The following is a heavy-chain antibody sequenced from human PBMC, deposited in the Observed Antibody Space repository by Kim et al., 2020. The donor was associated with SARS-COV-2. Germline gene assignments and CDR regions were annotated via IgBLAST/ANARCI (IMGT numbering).Heavy chain of an antibody. J-gene: IGHJ4*02. CDR1: GGTFSSYA. Sequence: SVKVSCKASGGTFSSYAISWVRQAPGQGLEWMGGIIPIFGTANYAQKFQGRVTITADESTSTAYMELSSLRSEDTAVYYCATVDIVASPAADRKTDYWGQGTLVTVSS. V-gene: IGHV1-69*13. CDR2: IIPIFGTA. D-gene: IGHD5-12*01. CDR3: ATVDIVASPAADRKTDY.